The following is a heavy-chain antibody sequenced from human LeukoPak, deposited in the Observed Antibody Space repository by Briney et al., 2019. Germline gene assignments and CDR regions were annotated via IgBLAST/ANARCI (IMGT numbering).Heavy chain of an antibody. CDR2: IYHSGST. Sequence: SETLSLTCTVSGYSISSGYYWGWIRQPPGKGLEWIGSIYHSGSTYYNPSLKSRVTISVDTSKNQFSLKLSSVTAADTAVYYCASIKYSSSWHYFDYWGQGTLVTVSS. D-gene: IGHD6-13*01. V-gene: IGHV4-38-2*02. CDR1: GYSISSGYY. CDR3: ASIKYSSSWHYFDY. J-gene: IGHJ4*02.